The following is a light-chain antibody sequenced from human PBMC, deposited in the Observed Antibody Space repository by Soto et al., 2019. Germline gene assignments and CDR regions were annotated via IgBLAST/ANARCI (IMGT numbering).Light chain of an antibody. V-gene: IGLV1-40*01. CDR2: GNS. Sequence: QSVLAQPPSVSGAPGQRVTISCTGSSSNIGAGYGVHWYQQLPGTAPKLLIYGNSNRPSGVPDRFSGSKSGTSASLAITGLQAEDEADYHCQSYDSSLSGWVFGGGPKLTVL. CDR3: QSYDSSLSGWV. CDR1: SSNIGAGYG. J-gene: IGLJ3*02.